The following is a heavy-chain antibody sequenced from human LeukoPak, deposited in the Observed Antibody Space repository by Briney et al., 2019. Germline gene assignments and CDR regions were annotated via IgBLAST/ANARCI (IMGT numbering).Heavy chain of an antibody. Sequence: ETLSLTCTVSGGSISSYYWSRVRQAPGKGLEWVSAISGSGGSTYYADSVKGRFTISRDNSKNTLYLQMNSLRAEDTAVYYCAKAYCSSTSCYGPGFDYWGQGTLVTVSS. CDR2: ISGSGGST. J-gene: IGHJ4*02. D-gene: IGHD2-2*01. CDR1: GGSISSYY. CDR3: AKAYCSSTSCYGPGFDY. V-gene: IGHV3-23*01.